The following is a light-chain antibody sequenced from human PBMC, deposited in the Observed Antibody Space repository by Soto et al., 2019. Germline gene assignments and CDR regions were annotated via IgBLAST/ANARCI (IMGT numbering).Light chain of an antibody. CDR1: QSVTTN. V-gene: IGKV3-15*01. CDR3: QQYDEWPMT. J-gene: IGKJ1*01. Sequence: EIVMTQSPATLSMSPGERATLSCRASQSVTTNLAWYQQRPGQAPRLLIFGASTRAAGVPARFSGSGSGTEFTLTISSLQSEDFAVYHCQQYDEWPMTFGQGTKVE. CDR2: GAS.